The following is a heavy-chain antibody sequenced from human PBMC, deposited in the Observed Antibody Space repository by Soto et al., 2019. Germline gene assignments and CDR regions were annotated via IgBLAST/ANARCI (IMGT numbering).Heavy chain of an antibody. V-gene: IGHV3-23*01. D-gene: IGHD6-19*01. J-gene: IGHJ4*02. CDR3: AKDVHMSWLASGDFDY. CDR1: GFTFSSYA. CDR2: ISGSGGST. Sequence: QPGGSLRLSCAASGFTFSSYAMSWVRQAPGKGLEWVSAISGSGGSTYYADSVKGRFTISRDNSKNTLYLQMNSLRAEDTAVYYCAKDVHMSWLASGDFDYWGQGTLVTVSS.